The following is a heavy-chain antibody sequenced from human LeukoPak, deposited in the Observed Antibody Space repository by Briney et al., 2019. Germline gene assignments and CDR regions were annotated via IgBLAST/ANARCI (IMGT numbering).Heavy chain of an antibody. CDR1: GYAFTSYD. CDR3: ARGYYDSSGVDY. J-gene: IGHJ4*02. V-gene: IGHV1-2*02. Sequence: ASVKVSCKASGYAFTSYDINWVRQATGQGLEWMGWINPNSGGTNYAQKFQGRVTMTRDTSISTAYMELSRLRSDDTAVYYCARGYYDSSGVDYWGQGTLVTVSS. CDR2: INPNSGGT. D-gene: IGHD3-22*01.